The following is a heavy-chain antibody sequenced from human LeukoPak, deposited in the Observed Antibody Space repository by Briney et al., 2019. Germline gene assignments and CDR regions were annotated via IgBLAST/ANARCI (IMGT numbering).Heavy chain of an antibody. Sequence: KPSETLSLTCTVSGGSISSYYWSWIRQPPGKGLEWIGYIYYSGSTYYNPSLKSRVTISVDTSKNQFSLKPSSVTAADTAVYYCARGRDGWLQTDEYYFDYWGQGTLVTVSS. CDR2: IYYSGST. V-gene: IGHV4-59*12. CDR3: ARGRDGWLQTDEYYFDY. J-gene: IGHJ4*02. CDR1: GGSISSYY. D-gene: IGHD5-24*01.